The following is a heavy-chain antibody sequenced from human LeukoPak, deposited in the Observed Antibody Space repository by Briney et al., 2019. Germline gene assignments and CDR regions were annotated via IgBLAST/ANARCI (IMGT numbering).Heavy chain of an antibody. CDR3: ASTPLYYYDSSGYRFY. CDR1: GFTFSGYE. CDR2: ICGRGVTT. D-gene: IGHD3-22*01. J-gene: IGHJ4*02. V-gene: IGHV3-48*03. Sequence: GGSLRLSCGASGFTFSGYEMNWVRQAPGKGLEWIAYICGRGVTTYIADSVKGRFTISRDNSKNTLYLQMNSLRAEDTAVYYCASTPLYYYDSSGYRFYWGQGTLVTVSS.